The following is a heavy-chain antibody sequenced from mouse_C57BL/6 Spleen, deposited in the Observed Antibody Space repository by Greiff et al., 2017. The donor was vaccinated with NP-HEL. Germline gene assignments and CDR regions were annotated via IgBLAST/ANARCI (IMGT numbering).Heavy chain of an antibody. V-gene: IGHV3-1*01. J-gene: IGHJ3*01. CDR2: ISYSGST. CDR3: AREGDYGNYPFAY. D-gene: IGHD2-1*01. Sequence: EVKVVESGPGMVKPSQSLSLTCTVTGYSITSGYDWHWIRHFPGNKLEWMGYISYSGSTNYNPSLKSRISITHDTSKNPFFLKLNAVTTEDKATYDCAREGDYGNYPFAYWGQGTLVTVSA. CDR1: GYSITSGYD.